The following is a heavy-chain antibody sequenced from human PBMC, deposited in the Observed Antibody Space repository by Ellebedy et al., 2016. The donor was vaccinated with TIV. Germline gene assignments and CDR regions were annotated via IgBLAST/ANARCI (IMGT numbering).Heavy chain of an antibody. Sequence: GGSLRLSCAASGFTFSSYAMSWVRQAPGKGLEWVSAISGSGGSTYYADSVKGRFTISRDNSKNTLYLQMNSLRAEDTAVYYCAKLDGLVGATNYFDYWGQGTLVTVSS. CDR2: ISGSGGST. J-gene: IGHJ4*02. D-gene: IGHD1-26*01. CDR3: AKLDGLVGATNYFDY. CDR1: GFTFSSYA. V-gene: IGHV3-23*01.